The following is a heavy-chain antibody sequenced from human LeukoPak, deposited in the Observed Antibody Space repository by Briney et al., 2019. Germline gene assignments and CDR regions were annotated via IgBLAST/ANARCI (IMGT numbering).Heavy chain of an antibody. CDR1: GFTFDDYA. J-gene: IGHJ6*03. V-gene: IGHV3-9*01. D-gene: IGHD2-2*01. CDR2: ISWNSGSI. Sequence: GGSLRLSCAASGFTFDDYAMHWVRQAPGKGLEWVSGISWNSGSIGYADSVKGRFTFSRDNAKNSLYLQMNSLRAEDTAVYYCARLGCSSTSCYYGYYYYMDVWGKGTTVTVSS. CDR3: ARLGCSSTSCYYGYYYYMDV.